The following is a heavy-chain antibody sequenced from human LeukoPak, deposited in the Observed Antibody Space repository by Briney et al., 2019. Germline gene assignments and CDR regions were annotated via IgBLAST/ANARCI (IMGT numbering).Heavy chain of an antibody. Sequence: ASVKVSCKASGYTLTGYYMHWVRQAPGQGLEWMGWINPNSGGTNYAQKFQGRVTMTRDTSISTAYMELGRLRSDDTAVYYCAKDGNSGYSYGTYYYYYMDVWGKGTTVTISS. V-gene: IGHV1-2*02. CDR1: GYTLTGYY. CDR2: INPNSGGT. J-gene: IGHJ6*03. D-gene: IGHD5-18*01. CDR3: AKDGNSGYSYGTYYYYYMDV.